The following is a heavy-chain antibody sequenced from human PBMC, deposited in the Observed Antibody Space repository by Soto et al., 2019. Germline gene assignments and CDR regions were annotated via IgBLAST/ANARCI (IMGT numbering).Heavy chain of an antibody. V-gene: IGHV1-46*01. D-gene: IGHD3-16*01. CDR2: INPNGGST. Sequence: ASVKVSCKTPGDTFTSYYMHWVRQAPGHGLEWMGIINPNGGSTRFAQKFQGRVTMTRDTSTSTVYMELRGLTSEDTAVYYCARSSGRVYGIIIEPPNWFPPWGQGTLVT. J-gene: IGHJ5*02. CDR3: ARSSGRVYGIIIEPPNWFPP. CDR1: GDTFTSYY.